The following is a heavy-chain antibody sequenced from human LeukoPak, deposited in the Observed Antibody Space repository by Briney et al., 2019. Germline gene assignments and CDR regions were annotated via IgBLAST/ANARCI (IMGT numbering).Heavy chain of an antibody. CDR2: ISSSSRYI. D-gene: IGHD6-19*01. V-gene: IGHV3-21*06. CDR3: AREPERSSGLYSDAFDI. J-gene: IGHJ3*02. Sequence: GGSLRLSCAASGFTFSSSAMNWVRQAPGEGLEWVSSISSSSRYIYYADSVKGRFTISRDNAKNSLYLQMNSLRAEDTAVYYCAREPERSSGLYSDAFDIWGQGTMVTVSS. CDR1: GFTFSSSA.